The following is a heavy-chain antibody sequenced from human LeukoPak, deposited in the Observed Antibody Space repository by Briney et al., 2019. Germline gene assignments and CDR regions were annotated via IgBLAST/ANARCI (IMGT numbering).Heavy chain of an antibody. CDR2: INSDGSEG. D-gene: IGHD6-13*01. J-gene: IGHJ6*02. Sequence: GGSLRLSCAVSGFTFSGFWMSWSRQAPGKGLEWVASINSDGSEGYYADVVKGRFTISRDNAKNSLYLQINSLRAEDTAVYYCAKVRSSWPRPTYYGMDVWGQGTTVTVSS. CDR3: AKVRSSWPRPTYYGMDV. CDR1: GFTFSGFW. V-gene: IGHV3-7*03.